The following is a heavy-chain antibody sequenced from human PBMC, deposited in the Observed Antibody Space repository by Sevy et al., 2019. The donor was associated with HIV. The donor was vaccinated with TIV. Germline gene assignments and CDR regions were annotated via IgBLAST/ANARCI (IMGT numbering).Heavy chain of an antibody. CDR3: AKAVYGSKVVCTNGFDY. V-gene: IGHV3-23*01. CDR1: GFTFGTYA. D-gene: IGHD2-8*01. J-gene: IGHJ4*02. Sequence: GGSLRLSCAASGFTFGTYAMSWVRQAPGKGLEWVSTISGSGGRTYYADSVKGRFTISRDNSKNTLYLQMNSLRAEDKAVYYGAKAVYGSKVVCTNGFDYWGQGTLVTVSS. CDR2: ISGSGGRT.